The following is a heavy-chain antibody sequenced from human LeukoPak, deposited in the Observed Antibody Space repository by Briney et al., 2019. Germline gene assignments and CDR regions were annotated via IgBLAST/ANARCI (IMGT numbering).Heavy chain of an antibody. V-gene: IGHV3-48*02. Sequence: GGSLRLSCAASGFTFSTYNMNWVRQAPGKGLEWLSYITSSGGTIYYADSVKGRFTISRDNAKNSLYLQMNGLRDEDTAVYYCVRGEAYSTTWFVGDLFDYWGQGALVTVSS. CDR2: ITSSGGTI. CDR3: VRGEAYSTTWFVGDLFDY. J-gene: IGHJ4*02. D-gene: IGHD6-13*01. CDR1: GFTFSTYN.